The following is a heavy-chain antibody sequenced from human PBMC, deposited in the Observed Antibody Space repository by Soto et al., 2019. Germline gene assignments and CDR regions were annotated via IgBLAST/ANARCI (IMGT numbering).Heavy chain of an antibody. CDR1: GYTFTSYG. CDR2: ISAYNGNT. Sequence: VASVKVSCKASGYTFTSYGISWVRQASGQGLEWMGWISAYNGNTNYAQKLQGRVTMTTDTSTSTAYMELRSLRSDDTAVYYCARGWIQLWHSNYYYYYGMDVWGQGTTVTVSS. D-gene: IGHD5-18*01. J-gene: IGHJ6*02. CDR3: ARGWIQLWHSNYYYYYGMDV. V-gene: IGHV1-18*04.